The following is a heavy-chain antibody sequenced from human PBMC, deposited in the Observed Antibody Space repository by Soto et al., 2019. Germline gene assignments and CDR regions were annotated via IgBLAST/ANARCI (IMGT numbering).Heavy chain of an antibody. Sequence: EVQLVESGGGMVQPGGSLRVSCAASGFTLSSYSMHWVRQAPGRGLEWVSYISGSGGTIYYADAVKGRFTISRDNAKCSRSAQMNSLREGDTAVYFWAREDGLRSSGWCYYVDCWGQGNRVTVSS. CDR2: ISGSGGTI. D-gene: IGHD6-19*01. V-gene: IGHV3-48*02. CDR1: GFTLSSYS. CDR3: AREDGLRSSGWCYYVDC. J-gene: IGHJ4*02.